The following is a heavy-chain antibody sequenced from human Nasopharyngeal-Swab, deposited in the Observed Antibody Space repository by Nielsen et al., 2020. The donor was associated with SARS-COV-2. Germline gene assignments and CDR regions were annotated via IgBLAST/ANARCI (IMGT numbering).Heavy chain of an antibody. CDR3: ARRASITIFGVVDY. D-gene: IGHD3-3*01. J-gene: IGHJ4*02. V-gene: IGHV4-39*01. Sequence: SETLSLTCTVSGRSISSRSSYWGWIRQPPGKGLEWVGSIYYSGSTYYTPSLNSRVTISVDTSKSQFSLKLSSVTAADTAVYYCARRASITIFGVVDYWGQGTLVTVSS. CDR1: GRSISSRSSY. CDR2: IYYSGST.